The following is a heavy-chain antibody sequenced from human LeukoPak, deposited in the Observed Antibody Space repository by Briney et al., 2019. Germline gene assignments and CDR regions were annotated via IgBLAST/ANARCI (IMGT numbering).Heavy chain of an antibody. CDR3: ARRGESASYGDYRFDY. CDR2: ISGSGGST. CDR1: GFTFSSYA. V-gene: IGHV3-23*01. Sequence: GGSLRLSCAASGFTFSSYAMSWVRQAPGKGLEWVSAISGSGGSTYYADSVKGRFTISRDNSKNTLFLQMSSLRAEDTAVYYCARRGESASYGDYRFDYWGQGTLVTVSS. D-gene: IGHD4-17*01. J-gene: IGHJ4*02.